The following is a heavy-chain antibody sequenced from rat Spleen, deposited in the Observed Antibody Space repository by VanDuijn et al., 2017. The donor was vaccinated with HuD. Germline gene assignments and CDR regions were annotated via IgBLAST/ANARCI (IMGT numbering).Heavy chain of an antibody. Sequence: EVQLVESGGGLVQPGRSLKLSCAASGFTFSDYCMTWIRQAPGKGLEWVASISTGGGNTYYRDSVKGRFTISRDNAKNTQYLQMDSLRSEDTATYYCTRGDLYYYSRWGVMDAWGQGASVTVSS. D-gene: IGHD1-1*01. CDR1: GFTFSDYC. J-gene: IGHJ4*01. CDR3: TRGDLYYYSRWGVMDA. CDR2: ISTGGGNT. V-gene: IGHV5S13*01.